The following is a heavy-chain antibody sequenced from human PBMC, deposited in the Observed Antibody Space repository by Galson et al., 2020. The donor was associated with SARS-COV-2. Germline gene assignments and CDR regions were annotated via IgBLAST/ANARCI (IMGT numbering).Heavy chain of an antibody. J-gene: IGHJ6*03. CDR2: MNPNSGNT. CDR3: ARGQVAWSGYYAKHMDV. CDR1: GYTFTSYD. V-gene: IGHV1-8*01. D-gene: IGHD3-3*01. Sequence: ASVKVSCKASGYTFTSYDINWVRQATGQGLEWMGWMNPNSGNTGYAQKFQGRVTMTRNTSISTAYMELSSLRSEDTAVYYCARGQVAWSGYYAKHMDVWGKGTTVTVSS.